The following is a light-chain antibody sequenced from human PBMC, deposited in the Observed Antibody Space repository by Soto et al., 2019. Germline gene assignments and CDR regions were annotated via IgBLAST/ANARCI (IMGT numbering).Light chain of an antibody. CDR2: ANS. V-gene: IGLV1-40*01. J-gene: IGLJ1*01. CDR1: SSSIGAGYD. CDR3: QSYDSRLSGSV. Sequence: QPVLTQPPSVSGAPGQRVTISCTGSSSSIGAGYDVHWYQQLPGTAPQLLIYANSNRPSGVPDRFSGSKSGTSASLAITGLQAEDEADYYCQSYDSRLSGSVFGTGTKLTVL.